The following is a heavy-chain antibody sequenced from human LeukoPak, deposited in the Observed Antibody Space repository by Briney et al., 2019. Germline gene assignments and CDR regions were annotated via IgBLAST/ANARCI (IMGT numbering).Heavy chain of an antibody. CDR3: ARENYDFWSGYAYYFDY. J-gene: IGHJ4*02. Sequence: SETLSLTCTVSGGSISSYYWSWIRQPPGKGLEWIGYIYYSGSTNYNPSLKSRVTMSVDTSKNQFSLKLSSVTAADTAVYYCARENYDFWSGYAYYFDYWGQGTLVTVSS. CDR1: GGSISSYY. CDR2: IYYSGST. V-gene: IGHV4-59*12. D-gene: IGHD3-3*01.